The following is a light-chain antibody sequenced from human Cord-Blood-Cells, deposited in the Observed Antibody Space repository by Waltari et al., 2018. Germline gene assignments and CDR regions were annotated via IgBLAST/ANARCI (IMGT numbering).Light chain of an antibody. CDR3: QQSYSTPVA. V-gene: IGKV1-39*01. J-gene: IGKJ1*01. CDR1: QSISSY. CDR2: AAS. Sequence: IQMTQSPSSLSASVGDRVTITCRASQSISSYLNWYQQKPGKAPKLLIYAASSLQSGVPSRFSGSGSGTDFTLTISSLQPEEFATYYCQQSYSTPVAFGQGTKVEIK.